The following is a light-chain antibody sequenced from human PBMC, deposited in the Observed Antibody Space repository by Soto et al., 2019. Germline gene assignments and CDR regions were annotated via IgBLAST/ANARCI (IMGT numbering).Light chain of an antibody. CDR3: QSYDSSLSGYV. CDR1: SSNIGAGYD. CDR2: GNS. J-gene: IGLJ1*01. V-gene: IGLV1-40*01. Sequence: QSVLTQPPSVSGAPGQRVTISCAGSSSNIGAGYDVHWYQQLPGTAPKVLIYGNSNRPSGVPDRFSGSKSGTSASLAITVLQAEDEADYYCQSYDSSLSGYVFGTGTKLTVL.